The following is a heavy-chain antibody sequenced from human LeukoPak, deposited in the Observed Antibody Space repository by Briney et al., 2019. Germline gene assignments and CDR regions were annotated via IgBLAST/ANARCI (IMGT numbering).Heavy chain of an antibody. CDR1: GDSISTHY. CDR3: ARDPTTVTKGFDI. V-gene: IGHV4-59*11. Sequence: SETLSLTCTISGDSISTHYWTWIRQPPGKGLEWIGYISYIGITNYNPSLKSRVTISIDTSKNQFSLRLRSVTAADTALYYCARDPTTVTKGFDIWCQGTVVTVSS. CDR2: ISYIGIT. J-gene: IGHJ3*02. D-gene: IGHD4-11*01.